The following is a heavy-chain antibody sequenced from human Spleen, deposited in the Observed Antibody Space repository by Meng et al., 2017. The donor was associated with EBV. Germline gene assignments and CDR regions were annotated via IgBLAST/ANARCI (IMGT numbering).Heavy chain of an antibody. V-gene: IGHV4-39*01. J-gene: IGHJ4*02. Sequence: QLQLQESGPGLLRPSGTLSLPCTVSGGSISRTSYYWGWIRQPPGKGLEWIGSIYYSGSTFYNPSLKSRVNISVDTSKNQFFLKLSSVTAADTAVYYCARHDSVPFDSWGQGTLVTVSS. CDR2: IYYSGST. D-gene: IGHD1-1*01. CDR3: ARHDSVPFDS. CDR1: GGSISRTSYY.